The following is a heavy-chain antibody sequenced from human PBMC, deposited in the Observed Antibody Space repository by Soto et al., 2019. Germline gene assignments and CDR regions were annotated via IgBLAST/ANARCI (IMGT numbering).Heavy chain of an antibody. CDR3: ARLLAAAILINY. CDR1: GGTFSSYA. V-gene: IGHV1-69*06. Sequence: SVKVSCKASGGTFSSYAISWVRQAPGQGLEWMGGIIPIFGTANYAQKFQGRVTITADKSTSTAYMELSSLRSEDTAVYYCARLLAAAILINYWGRGSLVTGSS. J-gene: IGHJ4*02. D-gene: IGHD2-2*02. CDR2: IIPIFGTA.